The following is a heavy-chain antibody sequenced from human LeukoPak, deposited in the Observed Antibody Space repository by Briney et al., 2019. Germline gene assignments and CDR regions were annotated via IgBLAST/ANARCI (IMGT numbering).Heavy chain of an antibody. J-gene: IGHJ4*02. CDR2: ISGSGGST. D-gene: IGHD6-13*01. CDR3: AKWGDSSSWYSLDY. V-gene: IGHV3-23*01. CDR1: GFTFSSYA. Sequence: PGGSLRLSCAASGFTFSSYAMSWVRQAPGKGLEWVSAISGSGGSTYYAGSVKGRFTISRDNSKNTLYLQMNSLRAEDTAVYYCAKWGDSSSWYSLDYWGQGTLVTVSS.